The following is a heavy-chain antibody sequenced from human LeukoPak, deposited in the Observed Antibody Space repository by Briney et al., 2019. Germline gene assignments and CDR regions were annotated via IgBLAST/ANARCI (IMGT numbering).Heavy chain of an antibody. D-gene: IGHD3-22*01. CDR3: ARSYDSSGNYYSDYFDY. V-gene: IGHV3-21*01. Sequence: PGGSLRLSCAASGFTFSSYSMNWVRQAPGKGLEWVSSISSSSSYIYYADSVKGRFTISRDNAKNSLYLQMNSLRAEDTAVYYCARSYDSSGNYYSDYFDYWGQGTLVTVSS. CDR1: GFTFSSYS. J-gene: IGHJ4*02. CDR2: ISSSSSYI.